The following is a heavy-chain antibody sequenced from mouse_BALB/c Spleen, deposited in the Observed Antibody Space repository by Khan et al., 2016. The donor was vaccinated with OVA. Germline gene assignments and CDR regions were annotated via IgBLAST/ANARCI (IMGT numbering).Heavy chain of an antibody. CDR3: ARSVTITTVVATDFDY. V-gene: IGHV3-2*02. CDR2: ISYSGRT. CDR1: GYSITSDYA. Sequence: EVQLQESGPGLVNPSQSLSLTCTVTGYSITSDYAWNWIRQFPGNKLEWMGYISYSGRTSYNPSLKRRISITRDTSKNQVLLQLNSVTTEDTASYFCARSVTITTVVATDFDYWGQGTTLTVSS. J-gene: IGHJ2*01. D-gene: IGHD1-1*01.